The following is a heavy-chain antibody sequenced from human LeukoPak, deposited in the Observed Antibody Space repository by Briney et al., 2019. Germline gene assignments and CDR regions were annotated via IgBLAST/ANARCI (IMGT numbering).Heavy chain of an antibody. CDR2: MRSKANRYAT. V-gene: IGHV3-73*01. CDR1: GFTFSGCA. J-gene: IGHJ4*02. Sequence: PGGSLRLSCAACGFTFSGCAMHWVRQAGGKGREGVGRMRSKANRYATAYAAWGEGSFTRSREESKKTAYVERNSGRTGDTAVWYSTRSSSGYYSDYWGQGTLVTVSS. D-gene: IGHD3-22*01. CDR3: TRSSSGYYSDY.